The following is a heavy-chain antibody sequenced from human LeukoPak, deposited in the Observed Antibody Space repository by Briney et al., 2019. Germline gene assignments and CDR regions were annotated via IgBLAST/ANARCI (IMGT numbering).Heavy chain of an antibody. V-gene: IGHV3-48*02. CDR3: ARAPTHYDSSGYYLQDY. CDR2: ISSSSSTI. D-gene: IGHD3-22*01. Sequence: SGGSLRLSCAASGFTFSSYSMNWVRLAPGKGLEWVSYISSSSSTIYYADSVKGRFTISRDNAKNSLYLQMNSLRDGDTAVYYCARAPTHYDSSGYYLQDYWGQGTLVTVSS. J-gene: IGHJ4*02. CDR1: GFTFSSYS.